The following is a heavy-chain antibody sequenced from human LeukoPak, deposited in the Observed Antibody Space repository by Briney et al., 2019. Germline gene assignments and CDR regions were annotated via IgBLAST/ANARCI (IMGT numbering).Heavy chain of an antibody. V-gene: IGHV3-7*01. Sequence: GGSLRLSCAASGFTFSSYWMSWVRQAPGKGLEWVANIKQDGSEKYYVDSVKGRFTISRDNAKNSLYLQMNSLRAEDTAVYYCARHVLRYFDWLSGEGYFDYWGQGTLVTVSS. CDR3: ARHVLRYFDWLSGEGYFDY. CDR1: GFTFSSYW. J-gene: IGHJ4*02. D-gene: IGHD3-9*01. CDR2: IKQDGSEK.